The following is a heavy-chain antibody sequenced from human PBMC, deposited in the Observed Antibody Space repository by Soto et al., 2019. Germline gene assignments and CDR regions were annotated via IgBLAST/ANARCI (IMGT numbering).Heavy chain of an antibody. V-gene: IGHV4-31*03. D-gene: IGHD2-21*01. CDR3: AASCVGCGGFNYYGMDV. CDR2: IYYSGTT. Sequence: PSDPLSHTFFVSGTAISTGGYYRNWIRQHPGKGLEWIGYIYYSGTTYYNPSLKSRVTISVDTSKNQFSLKLSSVTAADTAVYYCAASCVGCGGFNYYGMDVWGQGTTVT. CDR1: GTAISTGGYY. J-gene: IGHJ6*02.